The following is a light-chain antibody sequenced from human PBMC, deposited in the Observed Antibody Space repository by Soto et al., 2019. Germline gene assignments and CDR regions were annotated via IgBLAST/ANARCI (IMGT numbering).Light chain of an antibody. Sequence: AIQMTQSPSSLSASVGDRVTITCRASQDISSYLAWYQQKPGKAPKLLINKASSLQSEVPSRFSGSGSGTEFTLTITSLQPDDFGVYYCQQYKSSSTFGQGTKVDIK. CDR2: KAS. CDR3: QQYKSSST. J-gene: IGKJ1*01. V-gene: IGKV1-13*02. CDR1: QDISSY.